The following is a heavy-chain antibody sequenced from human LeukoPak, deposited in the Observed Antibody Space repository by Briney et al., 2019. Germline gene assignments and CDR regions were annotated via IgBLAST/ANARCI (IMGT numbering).Heavy chain of an antibody. CDR2: IYYSGST. Sequence: SQTLSLTCTVSGGSISSGGYYWSWIRQHPGKGLEWIGYIYYSGSTYYNPSLKSRVTISVDTSKNQFSLKLSSVTAADTAVYYCARGGFGDYYFDYWGQGTLVTVS. V-gene: IGHV4-31*03. CDR3: ARGGFGDYYFDY. D-gene: IGHD3-10*01. CDR1: GGSISSGGYY. J-gene: IGHJ4*02.